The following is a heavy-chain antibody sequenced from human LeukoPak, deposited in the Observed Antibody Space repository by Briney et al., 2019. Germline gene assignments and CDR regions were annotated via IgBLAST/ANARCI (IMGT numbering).Heavy chain of an antibody. CDR2: ISTRGSSR. CDR1: GFTFSSYS. CDR3: ARDSTGSYFRLGY. Sequence: TGGSLRLSCAASGFTFSSYSMNWVRQAPGKGLEWVSYISTRGSSRSYADSVKGRFTISRDNAKNSLYLQMHSLRADDTAVYYCARDSTGSYFRLGYWGQGTLVTVSS. J-gene: IGHJ4*02. V-gene: IGHV3-48*04. D-gene: IGHD1-26*01.